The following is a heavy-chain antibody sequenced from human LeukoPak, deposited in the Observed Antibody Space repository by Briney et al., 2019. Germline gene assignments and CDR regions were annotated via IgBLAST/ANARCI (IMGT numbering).Heavy chain of an antibody. CDR3: ARWQYWDTGGYFDY. J-gene: IGHJ4*02. CDR1: GGSIRGGAYY. Sequence: SETLSLTCTVSGGSIRGGAYYWSWIRQHPGKGLEWLAYIFYSGNTYYNPSLKSRVTISVDTSKNQFSLKLSSVTAADTAVYYCARWQYWDTGGYFDYWGQGILVTVSS. CDR2: IFYSGNT. V-gene: IGHV4-31*03. D-gene: IGHD2-8*02.